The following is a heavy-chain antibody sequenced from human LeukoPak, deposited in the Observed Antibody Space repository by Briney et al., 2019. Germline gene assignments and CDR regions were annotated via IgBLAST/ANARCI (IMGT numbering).Heavy chain of an antibody. D-gene: IGHD5-12*01. Sequence: SVQVSCQASGYTFTGYYMHWLRQAPGQGLEWMGGIIPIFGTANYAQKIQGSVTITADESTSTAYMQLSSLRSEDTAVYYCARNPATAWYFDLWGRGTLVTVSS. J-gene: IGHJ2*01. CDR2: IIPIFGTA. CDR1: GYTFTGYY. V-gene: IGHV1-69*13. CDR3: ARNPATAWYFDL.